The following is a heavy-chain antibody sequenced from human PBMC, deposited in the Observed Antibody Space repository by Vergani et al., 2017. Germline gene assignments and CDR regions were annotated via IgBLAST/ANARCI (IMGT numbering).Heavy chain of an antibody. CDR3: ARGETRTDWFDP. D-gene: IGHD3/OR15-3a*01. CDR1: GGSISSGSFY. CDR2: VYPSGTT. V-gene: IGHV4-61*02. J-gene: IGHJ5*02. Sequence: QVQLQESGPGLVKPSQTLSLTCTVSGGSISSGSFYWTWIRQTAERRLEWMGRVYPSGTTNYNPSLNGRVTIFVDKSKNLLSLRLNSVTAADTAVYYCARGETRTDWFDPWGQGTLVTVSS.